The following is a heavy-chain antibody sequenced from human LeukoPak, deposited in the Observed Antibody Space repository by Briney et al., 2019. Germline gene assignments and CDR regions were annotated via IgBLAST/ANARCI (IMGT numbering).Heavy chain of an antibody. CDR1: GFTFSSYS. D-gene: IGHD2-21*02. CDR3: TARVSETAT. Sequence: PGGSLRLSCAASGFTFSSYSMNWVRQAPGKGLEWVGLIKSKTDGGTTDYAAPVKGRFTISGDEPKNTLYLQMNSLKTEDTAVYYCTARVSETATWGQGALVTVSS. CDR2: IKSKTDGGTT. V-gene: IGHV3-15*07. J-gene: IGHJ5*02.